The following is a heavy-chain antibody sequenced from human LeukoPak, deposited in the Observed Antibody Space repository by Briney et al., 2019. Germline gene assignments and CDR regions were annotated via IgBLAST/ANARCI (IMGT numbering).Heavy chain of an antibody. CDR3: ARIEGSTFDY. J-gene: IGHJ4*02. CDR2: IYPSDSES. Sequence: GESLKISCKGSGYTFTRYWIGWVRQLPGKGLGWMGIIYPSDSESKYRPSLQGQVTISVAKSINTAYLQWSSLKASDTAIYYCARIEGSTFDYWGQGTLVTVSS. V-gene: IGHV5-51*01. CDR1: GYTFTRYW.